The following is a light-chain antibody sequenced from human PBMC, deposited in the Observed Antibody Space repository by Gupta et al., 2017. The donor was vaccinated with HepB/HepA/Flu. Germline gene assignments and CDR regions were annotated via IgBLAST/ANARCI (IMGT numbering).Light chain of an antibody. CDR1: SSNIGNNY. V-gene: IGLV1-51*01. Sequence: QPVLTQPPSIPAAPVEKIIISCSGSSSNIGNNYVSWFQQLPETAPKLVIYNNDKRPSGIPDRFSASKSGASATLGISGLQAGDEADYFCATWDSSLNAVIFGGGTKLTVV. CDR2: NND. CDR3: ATWDSSLNAVI. J-gene: IGLJ2*01.